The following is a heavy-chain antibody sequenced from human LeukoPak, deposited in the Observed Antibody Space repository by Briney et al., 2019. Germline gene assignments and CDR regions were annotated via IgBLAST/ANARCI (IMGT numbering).Heavy chain of an antibody. CDR2: IYYSGST. Sequence: SETLSLTCTVSGGSISSGGYYWSWIRQHPGKGLEWIGYIYYSGSTYYNPSPKSRVTISVDTSKNQFSLKLSSVTAADTAVYYCARARFLEWLLYGGWFDPWGQGTLVTVSS. V-gene: IGHV4-31*03. CDR3: ARARFLEWLLYGGWFDP. J-gene: IGHJ5*02. D-gene: IGHD3-3*01. CDR1: GGSISSGGYY.